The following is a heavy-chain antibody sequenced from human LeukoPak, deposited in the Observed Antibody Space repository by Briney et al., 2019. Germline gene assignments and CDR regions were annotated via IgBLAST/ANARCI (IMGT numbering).Heavy chain of an antibody. V-gene: IGHV3-23*01. J-gene: IGHJ4*02. D-gene: IGHD5-12*01. CDR1: GXTFSSCA. CDR2: ISTSGANI. Sequence: PGGSLRLSCAASGXTFSSCAMSWVRQAPGKGLEWVSAISTSGANIYYADSVRGRFTISRDNSKNTLYLQMNSLRAEDTALYYCAKASAGYDNFDYWGQGTLVTVSS. CDR3: AKASAGYDNFDY.